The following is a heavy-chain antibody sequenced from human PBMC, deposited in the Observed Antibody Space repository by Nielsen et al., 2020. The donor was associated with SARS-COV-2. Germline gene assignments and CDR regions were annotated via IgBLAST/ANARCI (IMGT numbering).Heavy chain of an antibody. Sequence: GGSLRLSCAASGFTFRNAWMGWVHQAPGKGLEWIGRIKPVSDGGTTDCAAPVKGRFTISRDDSRNTVYLQMNSLRTEDTAMYYCTTDRAIGPRPLFDYWGQGTLVTVSS. CDR3: TTDRAIGPRPLFDY. CDR1: GFTFRNAW. V-gene: IGHV3-15*05. D-gene: IGHD6-6*01. CDR2: IKPVSDGGTT. J-gene: IGHJ4*02.